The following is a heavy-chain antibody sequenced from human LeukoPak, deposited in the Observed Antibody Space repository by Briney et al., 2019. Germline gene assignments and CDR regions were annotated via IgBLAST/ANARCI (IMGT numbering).Heavy chain of an antibody. Sequence: ASVKVSCKASGYTFTGYYMHWVRQAPGQGLEWMGWINPNSGGTNYAQKFQGRVTMTRDTSISIAYMELSRLRSDDTAVYYCARGTYYYYYYYMDVWGKGTTVTVSS. V-gene: IGHV1-2*02. CDR3: ARGTYYYYYYYMDV. CDR1: GYTFTGYY. CDR2: INPNSGGT. J-gene: IGHJ6*03.